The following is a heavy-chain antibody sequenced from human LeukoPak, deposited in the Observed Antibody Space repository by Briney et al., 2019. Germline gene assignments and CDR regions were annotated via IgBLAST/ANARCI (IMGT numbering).Heavy chain of an antibody. D-gene: IGHD3-22*01. CDR3: ARDEHQYYSESSGRFDY. J-gene: IGHJ4*02. CDR2: IKQDGSEK. V-gene: IGHV3-7*04. Sequence: GGSLRLSCVASGFXFSFYWIGWVRQAPGKGLEWVAYIKQDGSEKYYVDSARGRFTISRDNAKNSLYLQMNSLRAEDTAVYYCARDEHQYYSESSGRFDYWGQGVLVTVSS. CDR1: GFXFSFYW.